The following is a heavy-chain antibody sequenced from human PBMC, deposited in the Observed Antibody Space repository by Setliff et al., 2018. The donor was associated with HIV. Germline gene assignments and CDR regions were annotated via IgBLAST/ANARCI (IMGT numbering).Heavy chain of an antibody. CDR1: GGSISDSH. J-gene: IGHJ4*01. V-gene: IGHV4-4*07. D-gene: IGHD1-26*01. CDR2: FYTNGNT. CDR3: ANDRYTGSYYPDF. Sequence: SETLFLTCSVSGGSISDSHWSWIRQPAGKGLEWLGRFYTNGNTYYNPSLRSRVTVSVDTSKNRFTLKMTYMTAADTAIYYCANDRYTGSYYPDFWGRGIQVTVSS.